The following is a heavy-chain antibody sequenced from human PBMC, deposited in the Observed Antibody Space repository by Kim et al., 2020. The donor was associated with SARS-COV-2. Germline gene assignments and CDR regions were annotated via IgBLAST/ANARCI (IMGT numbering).Heavy chain of an antibody. J-gene: IGHJ3*02. V-gene: IGHV5-51*07. CDR2: ISPVDSET. CDR1: GYTFTSSW. D-gene: IGHD1-26*01. CDR3: SRLVSGSWDDVFDI. Sequence: GESLKISCRASGYTFTSSWIGWVHQMPGKGLEWMGIISPVDSETRYSPSFQGQVTISVDKTNSTAYLQWSSLKASDTAMYYCSRLVSGSWDDVFDIWGQGTMVTVSS.